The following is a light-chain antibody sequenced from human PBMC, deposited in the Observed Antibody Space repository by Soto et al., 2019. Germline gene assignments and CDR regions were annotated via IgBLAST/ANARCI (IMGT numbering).Light chain of an antibody. J-gene: IGKJ5*01. V-gene: IGKV3-20*01. Sequence: EFVLTQSPGTLSLSPGERATLSCRASQTVRNNYLAWYQLKPGQAPRFLIYGASGRATGIPDRFSGSGSGTDFTLTISRLEPEDFAVYYCQQYGSSPSTFGQGTRLEIK. CDR3: QQYGSSPST. CDR2: GAS. CDR1: QTVRNNY.